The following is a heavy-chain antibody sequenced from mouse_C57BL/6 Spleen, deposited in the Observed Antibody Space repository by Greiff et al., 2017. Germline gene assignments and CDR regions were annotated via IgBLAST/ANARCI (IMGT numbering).Heavy chain of an antibody. J-gene: IGHJ2*01. CDR3: AREVDY. CDR1: GYTFTSYG. CDR2: IYPRSGNT. Sequence: VKLQESGAELARPGASVKLSCKASGYTFTSYGISWVKQRPGKGLEWIGEIYPRSGNTYYNEKFKGKATLTADQSSRTAYMELRSLTSEDSAVYFCAREVDYWGQGTTLTVSS. V-gene: IGHV1-81*01.